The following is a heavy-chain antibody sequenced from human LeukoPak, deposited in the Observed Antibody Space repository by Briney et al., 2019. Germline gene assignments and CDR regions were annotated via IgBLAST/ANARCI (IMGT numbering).Heavy chain of an antibody. CDR3: AVGPNWFDP. CDR2: INYSGSA. J-gene: IGHJ5*02. CDR1: GGSLSSYY. Sequence: SETLSLTCTVSGGSLSSYYFSWIRQSPGKGLEWIAYINYSGSASYNPSLKSRVTISVDTSKNQFSLKLSSVTAADTAVYYCAVGPNWFDPWGQGTLVTVSS. D-gene: IGHD1-26*01. V-gene: IGHV4-59*08.